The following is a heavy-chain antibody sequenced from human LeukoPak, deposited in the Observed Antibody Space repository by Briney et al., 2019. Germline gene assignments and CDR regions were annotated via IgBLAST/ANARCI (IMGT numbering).Heavy chain of an antibody. CDR2: ISGSGGST. D-gene: IGHD4-17*01. V-gene: IGHV3-23*01. CDR3: AKVEGDYGDYFYYYGMDV. CDR1: GFTFSSYA. J-gene: IGHJ6*02. Sequence: GGSLRLSCAASGFTFSSYAMSWVRQAPGKGLEWVSAISGSGGSTYYADSVKGRFTISRDNSKSTLYLQVNSLRAEDTAVYYCAKVEGDYGDYFYYYGMDVWGQGTTVTVSS.